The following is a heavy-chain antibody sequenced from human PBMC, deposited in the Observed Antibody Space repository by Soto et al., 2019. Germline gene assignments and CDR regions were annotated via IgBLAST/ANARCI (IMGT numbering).Heavy chain of an antibody. Sequence: GESLKISCKGSGYSFTSYWIGWVRQMPGKCLEWMGRIDPSDSYTNYSPSFQGHVTISADKSISTAYLQWSSLKASDTAMYYCAILRFLEWLSIDYYGMDVWGQGTTVTVSS. J-gene: IGHJ6*02. CDR3: AILRFLEWLSIDYYGMDV. D-gene: IGHD3-3*01. V-gene: IGHV5-10-1*01. CDR2: IDPSDSYT. CDR1: GYSFTSYW.